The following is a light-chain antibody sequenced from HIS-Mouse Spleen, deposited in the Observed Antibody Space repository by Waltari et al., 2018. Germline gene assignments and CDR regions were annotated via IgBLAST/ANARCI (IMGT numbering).Light chain of an antibody. J-gene: IGKJ4*01. CDR2: WAS. CDR3: QQYYSTQLT. CDR1: QSVLYSSNNKNY. Sequence: DIVMTQSPDSLAVSMGERATSNCKSSQSVLYSSNNKNYLAGYQQKPGQPPKLRIYWASTRESGVPDRFSGSGSETDFTLTISSLLAEDVAVYYCQQYYSTQLTFGGGTKVEIK. V-gene: IGKV4-1*01.